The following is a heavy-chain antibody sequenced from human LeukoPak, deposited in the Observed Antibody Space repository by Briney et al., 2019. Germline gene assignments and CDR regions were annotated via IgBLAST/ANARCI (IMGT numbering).Heavy chain of an antibody. V-gene: IGHV3-30*18. CDR1: AFIFSSYD. D-gene: IGHD2-8*01. J-gene: IGHJ4*02. CDR2: ISHDGTNK. Sequence: GGSLRLSCAASAFIFSSYDMHWVRQAPGKGLEWVALISHDGTNKQYADSVKGRFTISRDNSKNTLYLQMNSLRAEDTAVYYCVKDGLMRFFDYWDQGTLVTVSS. CDR3: VKDGLMRFFDY.